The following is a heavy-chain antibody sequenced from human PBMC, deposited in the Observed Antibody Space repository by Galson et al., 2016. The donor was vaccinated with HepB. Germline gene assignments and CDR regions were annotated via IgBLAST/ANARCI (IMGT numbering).Heavy chain of an antibody. J-gene: IGHJ4*02. V-gene: IGHV3-21*01. CDR2: ISSSGKYI. Sequence: SLRLSCAASGFSFSTYSLNWVRQAPGKGLEWVSSISSSGKYIYDADSVKGRFTISRDNAKNSLYLQMNSLRAEDTALYYCAIWPEWDLILDSWGQGTLVTVSS. CDR3: AIWPEWDLILDS. D-gene: IGHD1-26*01. CDR1: GFSFSTYS.